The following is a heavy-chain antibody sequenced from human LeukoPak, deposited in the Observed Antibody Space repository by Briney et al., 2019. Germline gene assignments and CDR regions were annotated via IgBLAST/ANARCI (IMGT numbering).Heavy chain of an antibody. J-gene: IGHJ3*02. V-gene: IGHV1-8*01. CDR3: ARELDTAMVRGYDAFDI. CDR1: GYTFTSYD. CDR2: MNPNSGNT. Sequence: ASVKVSCKASGYTFTSYDINWVRQATGQGLEWMGWMNPNSGNTGYAQEFQGRVTMTRNTSISTAYMELSSLRSEDTAVYYCARELDTAMVRGYDAFDIWGQGTMVTVSS. D-gene: IGHD5-18*01.